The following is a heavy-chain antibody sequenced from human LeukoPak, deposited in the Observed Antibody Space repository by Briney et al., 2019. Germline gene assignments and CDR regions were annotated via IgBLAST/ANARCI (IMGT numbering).Heavy chain of an antibody. CDR3: AKPPSYYYDSSGYAVFDY. V-gene: IGHV3-23*01. D-gene: IGHD3-22*01. CDR2: ISGSGGST. Sequence: GGSLRLSCAASGFTFSSYAMSWVRQAPGKGLEWVSAISGSGGSTYYADSVKGRFTISRDNSKNTLYLQMNSLRAEDTAVYYCAKPPSYYYDSSGYAVFDYWGQGTLVTVSS. CDR1: GFTFSSYA. J-gene: IGHJ4*02.